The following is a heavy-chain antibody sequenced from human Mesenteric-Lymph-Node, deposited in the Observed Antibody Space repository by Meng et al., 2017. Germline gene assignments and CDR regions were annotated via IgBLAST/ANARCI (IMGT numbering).Heavy chain of an antibody. CDR2: IYASGST. J-gene: IGHJ4*02. CDR1: GGSIRSGGYY. Sequence: QVQLQESGPGLVKPSQTLSLTCTVSGGSIRSGGYYWSWIRQPPGKGLEWIGNIYASGSTYYNPSLQSRVTISVDTSKNQFSLNLYSVTAADTAVYYCSREEVYWGQGTLVTVSS. CDR3: SREEVY. V-gene: IGHV4-30-4*01.